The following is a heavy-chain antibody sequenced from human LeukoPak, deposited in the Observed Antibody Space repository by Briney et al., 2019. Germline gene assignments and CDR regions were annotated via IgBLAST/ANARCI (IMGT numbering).Heavy chain of an antibody. CDR3: ARVAYDSSGSKVDY. CDR2: MNPNSGNT. Sequence: ASVKVSCKASGYTFTSYDINWVRQATGQGLEWMGWMNPNSGNTGYAQKFQGRVTITRNTPISTAYMEPSSLRSEDTAVYYCARVAYDSSGSKVDYWGQGTLVTVSS. D-gene: IGHD3-22*01. CDR1: GYTFTSYD. V-gene: IGHV1-8*03. J-gene: IGHJ4*02.